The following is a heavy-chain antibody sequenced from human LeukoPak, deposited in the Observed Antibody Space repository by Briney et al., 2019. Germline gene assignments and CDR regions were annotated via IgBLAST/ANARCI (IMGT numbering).Heavy chain of an antibody. CDR1: GFTFSTYW. CDR2: IKQDGSEK. CDR3: PRGGYQLLWY. J-gene: IGHJ4*02. Sequence: GGSLRLSCAAPGFTFSTYWMSWVRQAPGTGLEWVASIKQDGSEKSYVDSVKGRFTISRDNAKNSLYLQMNSLRAEDTAVYYCPRGGYQLLWYWGQGTLVTVSS. V-gene: IGHV3-7*04. D-gene: IGHD2-2*01.